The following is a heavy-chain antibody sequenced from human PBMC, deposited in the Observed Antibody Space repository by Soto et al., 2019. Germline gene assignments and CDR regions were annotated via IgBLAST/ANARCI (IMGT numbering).Heavy chain of an antibody. CDR1: GFTFNIYA. CDR3: AREDDYGYRYINYGLDV. J-gene: IGHJ6*02. D-gene: IGHD4-17*01. CDR2: ISFDGTKK. V-gene: IGHV3-30-3*01. Sequence: PGWSLRLSCAASGFTFNIYALHWVRQAPGKGLEWVAVISFDGTKKYYSDSVKGRFTISRDNLKNTLYLQMNNLRVEDAALYFCAREDDYGYRYINYGLDVWGQGTTVTVSS.